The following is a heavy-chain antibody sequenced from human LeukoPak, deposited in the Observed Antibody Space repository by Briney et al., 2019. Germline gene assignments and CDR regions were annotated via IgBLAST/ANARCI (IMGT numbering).Heavy chain of an antibody. CDR1: GGSMRNYY. V-gene: IGHV4-59*01. Sequence: KPSETLSLTCAVSGGSMRNYYWSWIRQPPGKGLEWIGYTYDSGSSSYNPSLRSRVSISIDTSKNQFSLNLSSVTAADTAVYYCARGWASSWYYFDFWGQGTLATVSS. J-gene: IGHJ4*02. CDR2: TYDSGSS. CDR3: ARGWASSWYYFDF. D-gene: IGHD2-2*01.